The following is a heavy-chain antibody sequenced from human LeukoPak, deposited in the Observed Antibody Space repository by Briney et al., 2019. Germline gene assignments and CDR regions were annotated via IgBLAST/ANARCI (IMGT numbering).Heavy chain of an antibody. D-gene: IGHD6-13*01. J-gene: IGHJ3*02. Sequence: ASVKVSCKASGYTFTSYGISWVRQAPGQGLEWMGRINPKSGGTSYAQKFQGRVTMTRDTSISTAYMELSGPTSDDTIVYYCARERIAAAGSIDVFDIWGQGTMVTVSS. V-gene: IGHV1-2*05. CDR1: GYTFTSYG. CDR2: INPKSGGT. CDR3: ARERIAAAGSIDVFDI.